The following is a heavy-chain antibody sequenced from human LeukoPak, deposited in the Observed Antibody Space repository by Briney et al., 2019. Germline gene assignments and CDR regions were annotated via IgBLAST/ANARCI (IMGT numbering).Heavy chain of an antibody. CDR1: GYTFTGYY. CDR2: INPNSGGT. V-gene: IGHV1-2*02. D-gene: IGHD6-6*01. CDR3: ARGSSIAARYGRFDP. J-gene: IGHJ5*02. Sequence: ASVKVSCKASGYTFTGYYMHWVRQAPGQGLEWMGWINPNSGGTNYAQKFQGRVTMTRDTSISTAYMELSRLRSDDTAVYYCARGSSIAARYGRFDPWGQGTLVTVSS.